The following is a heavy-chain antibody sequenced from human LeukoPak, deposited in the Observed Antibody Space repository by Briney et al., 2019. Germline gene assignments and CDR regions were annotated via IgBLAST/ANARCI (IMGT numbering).Heavy chain of an antibody. V-gene: IGHV3-30*02. Sequence: GGSLRLSCAASGFTFSNYGMHWVRQAPGKGLEWVAVILYDGINKNYADSVKGRFTISRDKSKHTLYLQMNNLRAEDTAVYYCAKRSDYGDNWNYLDYWGQGTLVTVSS. CDR2: ILYDGINK. CDR1: GFTFSNYG. J-gene: IGHJ4*02. D-gene: IGHD4-23*01. CDR3: AKRSDYGDNWNYLDY.